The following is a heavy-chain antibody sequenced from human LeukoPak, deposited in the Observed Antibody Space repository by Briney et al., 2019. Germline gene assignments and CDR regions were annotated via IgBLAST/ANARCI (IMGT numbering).Heavy chain of an antibody. CDR1: GFIFSNYA. Sequence: GGSLRLSCAASGFIFSNYAMSWVRQAPGKGLEWASSISGSGPSTDYADSVKGRFTISRDKSKNTLYLQMNSLRAEDTAVYYCARLPTFYYDSSHYHYDYWGQGTLVTVSS. J-gene: IGHJ4*02. CDR3: ARLPTFYYDSSHYHYDY. CDR2: ISGSGPST. V-gene: IGHV3-23*01. D-gene: IGHD3-22*01.